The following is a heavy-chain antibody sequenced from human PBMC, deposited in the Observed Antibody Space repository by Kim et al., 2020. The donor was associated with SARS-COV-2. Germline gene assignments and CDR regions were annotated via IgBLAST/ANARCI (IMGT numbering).Heavy chain of an antibody. J-gene: IGHJ4*01. D-gene: IGHD2-15*01. CDR2: YSGST. Sequence: YSGSTNYNPTLQSRVTITLDTAKNQFSLKLSAVTAADTAVYYCTRGGGIYWGQGTLVTVSS. CDR3: TRGGGIY. V-gene: IGHV4-59*08.